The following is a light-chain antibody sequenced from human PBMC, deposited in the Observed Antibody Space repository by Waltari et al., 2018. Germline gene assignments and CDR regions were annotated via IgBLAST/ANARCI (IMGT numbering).Light chain of an antibody. V-gene: IGKV1-39*01. CDR2: AAS. Sequence: DVQLTQSPSFLSASVGDRVTITCRASQSISIYLNWYQQKPGKAPKLLIYAASSLQSGVPSRFSGSGSGTDFTLTISSLQPEDFATYYCQKSSSTPPWTFGQGTKVEIK. CDR1: QSISIY. J-gene: IGKJ1*01. CDR3: QKSSSTPPWT.